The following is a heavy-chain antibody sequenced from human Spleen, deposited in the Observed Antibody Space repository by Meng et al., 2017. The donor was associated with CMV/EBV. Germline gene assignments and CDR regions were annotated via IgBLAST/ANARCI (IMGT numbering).Heavy chain of an antibody. Sequence: SCEASGGTFTTYAINWVRQAPGQGLEWMGGIIPIFGAANYAQIFQGRVTISTDESTRTAYMELSSLRSEDTAVYYCARPLSDAFDIWGQGTMVTVSS. V-gene: IGHV1-69*05. CDR2: IIPIFGAA. CDR1: GGTFTTYA. CDR3: ARPLSDAFDI. J-gene: IGHJ3*02.